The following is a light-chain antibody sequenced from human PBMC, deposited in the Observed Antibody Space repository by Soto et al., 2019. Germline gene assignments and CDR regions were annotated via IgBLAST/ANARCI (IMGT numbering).Light chain of an antibody. Sequence: DIQLTQSPFFLSASVGDRVTITCRASQAITNNLACYQQKPGKPPNLLIDQETTLQSGVPSRFSGSKSGTQFTLTIDSLQPEDFATYYCQQVKRYPRTCGGGTKEEIK. V-gene: IGKV1-9*01. J-gene: IGKJ4*01. CDR3: QQVKRYPRT. CDR2: QET. CDR1: QAITNN.